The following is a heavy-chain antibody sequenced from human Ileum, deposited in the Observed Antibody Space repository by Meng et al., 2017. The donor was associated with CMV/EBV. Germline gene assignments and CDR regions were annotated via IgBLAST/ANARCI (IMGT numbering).Heavy chain of an antibody. J-gene: IGHJ4*02. D-gene: IGHD6-19*01. Sequence: QVQLQTSGPGLVTTLQTLSLTCTVSGDSLSTGDYYWSWIRQPPGKGPEWIGYIYYSGSTLYNPSLKSPVTISLDKSKNQFSLRLRSVTAADTAVYFCAREGGGWYFDSWGQGTLVTVSS. CDR1: GDSLSTGDYY. CDR3: AREGGGWYFDS. V-gene: IGHV4-30-4*01. CDR2: IYYSGST.